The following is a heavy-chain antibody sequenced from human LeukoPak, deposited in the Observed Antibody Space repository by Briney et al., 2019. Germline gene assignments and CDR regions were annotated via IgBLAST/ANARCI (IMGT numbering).Heavy chain of an antibody. CDR2: IYYSGST. D-gene: IGHD5-24*01. V-gene: IGHV4-59*08. CDR3: ARHDGIEMATSSFDY. Sequence: PSETLSLTCTVSGGSISSYYWSWIRQPPGKGLEWIGYIYYSGSTNYNPSLKSRVTISVDTSKNQFSLKLSSVTAADTAVYYCARHDGIEMATSSFDYWGQGTLVTVSS. CDR1: GGSISSYY. J-gene: IGHJ4*02.